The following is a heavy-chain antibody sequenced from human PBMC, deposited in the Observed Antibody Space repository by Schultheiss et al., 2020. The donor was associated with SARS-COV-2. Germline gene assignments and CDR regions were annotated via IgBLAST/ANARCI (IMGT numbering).Heavy chain of an antibody. CDR3: ARAEVGRNGYCSGGSCPAPGGMDV. V-gene: IGHV4-4*07. Sequence: SETLSLTCAVSGGSISSYYWSWIRQPAGKGLEWIGRIYTSGSTNYNPSLKSRVTMSVDTSKNQFSLQLNSVTPEDTAVYYCARAEVGRNGYCSGGSCPAPGGMDVWGQGTTVTVSS. CDR2: IYTSGST. D-gene: IGHD2-15*01. J-gene: IGHJ6*02. CDR1: GGSISSYY.